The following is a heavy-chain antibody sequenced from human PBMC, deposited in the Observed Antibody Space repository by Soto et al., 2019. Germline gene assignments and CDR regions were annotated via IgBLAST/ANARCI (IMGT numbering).Heavy chain of an antibody. CDR3: ARGGITAVRNYYFHH. CDR2: IHHSGPT. Sequence: QVQLQESGPGLVKPSGTLSLNCKVSGDSISSSEWWSRVRQPPGKGLAWVAQIHHSGPTNYKPSLQSRVTITVGKSKNQISLRLSPVTAADTAGPYCARGGITAVRNYYFHHWGQGTLVTASS. V-gene: IGHV4-4*02. J-gene: IGHJ4*02. D-gene: IGHD1-20*01. CDR1: GDSISSSEW.